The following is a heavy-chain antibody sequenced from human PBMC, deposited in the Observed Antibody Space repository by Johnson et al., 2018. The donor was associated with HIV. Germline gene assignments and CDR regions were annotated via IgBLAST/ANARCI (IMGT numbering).Heavy chain of an antibody. CDR3: ARASDAFDI. J-gene: IGHJ3*02. V-gene: IGHV3-66*01. CDR2: IYSGGST. Sequence: VQLVESGGGVVQPGRSLRLSCAASGFTFSSYAMHWVRQAPGKGLEWVSVIYSGGSTYYADSVKGRFTISRDNSKNTLYLQMNSLRAEDTAVYYCARASDAFDIWGQGTMVTVSS. CDR1: GFTFSSYA.